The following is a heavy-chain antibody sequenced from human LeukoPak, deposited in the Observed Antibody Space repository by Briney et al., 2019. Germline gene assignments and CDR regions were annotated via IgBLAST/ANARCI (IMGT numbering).Heavy chain of an antibody. V-gene: IGHV4-30-2*01. D-gene: IGHD5-18*01. CDR3: ARYSYGYFDY. Sequence: SETLSLTCAVSGGSISSGGYSWSWIRQPPGKGLEWIGYVYDSGSTYYNPSLKSRVTISVDRSKNQFSLKLSSVTAADTAVYYCARYSYGYFDYWGQGTLVTVSS. J-gene: IGHJ4*02. CDR2: VYDSGST. CDR1: GGSISSGGYS.